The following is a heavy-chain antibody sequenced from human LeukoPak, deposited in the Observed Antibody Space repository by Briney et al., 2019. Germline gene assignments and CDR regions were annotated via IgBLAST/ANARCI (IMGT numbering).Heavy chain of an antibody. CDR2: IYSGGST. CDR1: GFTVSSNY. Sequence: GGSLRLSCAASGFTVSSNYMSWVRQAPGKGLEWVSVIYSGGSTYYADSVKGRFTISRDNSKNTLYLQMNSLRAEGTAVYYCARASSVNDAFDIWGQGTVVTVSS. CDR3: ARASSVNDAFDI. J-gene: IGHJ3*02. D-gene: IGHD6-6*01. V-gene: IGHV3-53*01.